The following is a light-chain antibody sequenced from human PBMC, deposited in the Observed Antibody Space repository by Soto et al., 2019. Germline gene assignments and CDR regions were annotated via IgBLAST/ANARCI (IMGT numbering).Light chain of an antibody. CDR2: TAS. CDR3: EHSNSDSRT. Sequence: DIQMTQSPSTLSGSVGDRVTITCRASQTISSWWAWYQQKPGKAPKLLIYTASTLKRGVPSRFRGSGSGTAFTITISTLQPDDFAPHSCEHSNSDSRTFGQGTELYIK. CDR1: QTISSW. V-gene: IGKV1-5*03. J-gene: IGKJ1*01.